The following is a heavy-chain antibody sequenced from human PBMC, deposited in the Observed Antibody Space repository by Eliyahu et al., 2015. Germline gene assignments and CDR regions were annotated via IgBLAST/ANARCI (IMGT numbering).Heavy chain of an antibody. D-gene: IGHD3-22*01. CDR1: GFTFSRYG. J-gene: IGHJ6*02. CDR3: ARVTSYYYDSSGPYGMDV. V-gene: IGHV3-33*01. CDR2: IWYDGSNK. Sequence: QVQLVESGGGVVQPGXSLRLSCAASGFTFSRYGMHWVRQAPGKGREWVAVIWYDGSNKYYTDSVKGRFTISRDNSKNTLYLQMNSLRAEDTAVYYCARVTSYYYDSSGPYGMDVWGQGTTVTVSS.